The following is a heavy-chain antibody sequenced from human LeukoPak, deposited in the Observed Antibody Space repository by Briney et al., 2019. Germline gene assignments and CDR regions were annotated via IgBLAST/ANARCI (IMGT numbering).Heavy chain of an antibody. Sequence: SETLSFTCAVSGGSINNYYWSWIRQPPGKGLEWIGYIYDSGSTNYNPSLKSRVTISVDKSKNQFSLKLSSVAAADTAVYYCARFHPYVVCGGDCYSQRYAFDVWGQGTMVTVSS. CDR2: IYDSGST. V-gene: IGHV4-59*12. CDR1: GGSINNYY. D-gene: IGHD2-21*02. J-gene: IGHJ3*01. CDR3: ARFHPYVVCGGDCYSQRYAFDV.